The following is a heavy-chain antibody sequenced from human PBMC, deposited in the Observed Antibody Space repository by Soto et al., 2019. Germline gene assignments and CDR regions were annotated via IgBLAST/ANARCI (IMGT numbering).Heavy chain of an antibody. Sequence: ASVKVSCKASGYTFTSYGISWVRQAPGQGLEWMGWISAYNGNTNYAQKLQGRVTMTTDTSTSTAYMELRSLRSDDTAVYSCARDLMSGYDSSGYFFDYWGQGSLVTVSS. CDR3: ARDLMSGYDSSGYFFDY. V-gene: IGHV1-18*01. J-gene: IGHJ4*02. CDR1: GYTFTSYG. CDR2: ISAYNGNT. D-gene: IGHD3-22*01.